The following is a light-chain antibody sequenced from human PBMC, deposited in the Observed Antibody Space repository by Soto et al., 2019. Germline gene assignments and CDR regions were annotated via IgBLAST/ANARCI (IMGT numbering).Light chain of an antibody. CDR1: SSDVSGHNY. Sequence: QSALTQPASVSGSPGQSITISCTGTSSDVSGHNYVSWYQQHPGKAPKLMIYDVSNRPSGVSNRFSGSKSGNTASLTISGLQAEDEADYYCSSYTSSSTEVFGNGTKVTV. V-gene: IGLV2-14*01. J-gene: IGLJ1*01. CDR3: SSYTSSSTEV. CDR2: DVS.